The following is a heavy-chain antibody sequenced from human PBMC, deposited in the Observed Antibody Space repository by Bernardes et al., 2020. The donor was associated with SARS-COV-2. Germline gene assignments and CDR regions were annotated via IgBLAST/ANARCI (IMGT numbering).Heavy chain of an antibody. J-gene: IGHJ4*02. D-gene: IGHD3-22*01. CDR3: AAISSIMIVVEIDEGAGAPDY. CDR2: ISSSGAST. CDR1: GFTFSNYA. V-gene: IGHV3-23*01. Sequence: GGSLRLSCSVSGFTFSNYAMSWVRQAPGKGLEWVSTISSSGASTYFTDSVKGRFTISRDNSKNTLHLQMHSLRAEDTAVYYCAAISSIMIVVEIDEGAGAPDYWGQGTLVTVSS.